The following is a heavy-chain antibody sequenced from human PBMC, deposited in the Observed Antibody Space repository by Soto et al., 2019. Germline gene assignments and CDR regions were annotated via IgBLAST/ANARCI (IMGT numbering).Heavy chain of an antibody. Sequence: EVQLVESGGGLVQPGGSLRLSCAASGFTFSSYWMSWVRQAPGKGLEWVANIKEDGSQKYYVGSVKGRFTISRDNAKNSLYLQMNSLRAEDTAVYYCAKDSDSSSADYWGQGTLVTVSS. CDR2: IKEDGSQK. D-gene: IGHD6-13*01. CDR3: AKDSDSSSADY. J-gene: IGHJ4*02. V-gene: IGHV3-7*03. CDR1: GFTFSSYW.